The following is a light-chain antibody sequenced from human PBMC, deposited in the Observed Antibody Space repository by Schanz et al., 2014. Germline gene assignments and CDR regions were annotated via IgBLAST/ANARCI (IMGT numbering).Light chain of an antibody. CDR1: SSDVGVYNY. J-gene: IGLJ3*02. V-gene: IGLV2-14*03. CDR3: QSYDSSLSGPNWV. Sequence: QSALTQPASVSGSPGQSITISCTGTSSDVGVYNYVSWYQQLPGKAPKLMIYDASNRPSGVPDRFSGSKSGTSASLAITGLQAEDEADYYCQSYDSSLSGPNWVFGGGTKLTVL. CDR2: DAS.